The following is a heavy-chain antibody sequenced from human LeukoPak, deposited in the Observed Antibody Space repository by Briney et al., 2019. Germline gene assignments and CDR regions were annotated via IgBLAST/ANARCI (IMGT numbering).Heavy chain of an antibody. V-gene: IGHV3-30*04. D-gene: IGHD2-15*01. J-gene: IGHJ6*03. CDR3: ARVLRYCSGGNCYSGGLGYMDV. Sequence: GGSLRLSCAASGFTFSSYAMRWVRQAPGKGLEWVAVISYDGSNKYYADSVKGRFTISRDNAKNSLFLQMNSLRAEDTAVYYCARVLRYCSGGNCYSGGLGYMDVWGKGTTVTISS. CDR1: GFTFSSYA. CDR2: ISYDGSNK.